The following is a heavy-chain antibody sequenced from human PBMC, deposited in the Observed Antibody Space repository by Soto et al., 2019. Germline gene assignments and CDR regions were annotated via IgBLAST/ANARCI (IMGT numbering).Heavy chain of an antibody. J-gene: IGHJ6*02. CDR1: GFDFTTYA. V-gene: IGHV3-33*01. CDR3: TRATFDV. Sequence: GVLRLSCAVTGFDFTTYAMHWVRQTPDKGLEWVAIIWFDGIKEFYAESVRGRFTISIDTSKNTVFLQMNNVRAEDTALYYCTRATFDVWGQGTTVTVSS. CDR2: IWFDGIKE.